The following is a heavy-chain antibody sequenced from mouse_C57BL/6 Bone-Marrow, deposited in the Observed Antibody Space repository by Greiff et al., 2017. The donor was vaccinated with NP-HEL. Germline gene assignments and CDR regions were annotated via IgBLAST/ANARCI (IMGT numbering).Heavy chain of an antibody. CDR1: GFTFSSYA. Sequence: VQLKESGGGLVKPGGSLKLSCAASGFTFSSYAMSWVRQTPEKSLEWVATISDGGSYTYYPDNVKGRFTISRDNAKNILYLQMSQLKSEDTAMNYCAGDRGEMYCGSSYAWFAYWGQGNLVTVSA. D-gene: IGHD1-1*01. J-gene: IGHJ3*01. CDR2: ISDGGSYT. CDR3: AGDRGEMYCGSSYAWFAY. V-gene: IGHV5-4*01.